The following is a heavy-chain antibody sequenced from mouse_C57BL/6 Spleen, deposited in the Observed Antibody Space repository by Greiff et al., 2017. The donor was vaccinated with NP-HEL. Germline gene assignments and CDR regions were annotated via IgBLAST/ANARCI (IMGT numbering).Heavy chain of an antibody. J-gene: IGHJ3*01. CDR1: GYAFSSSW. CDR3: ARDYGSSYWFAY. V-gene: IGHV1-82*01. Sequence: VQLQQSGPELVKPGASVKISCKASGYAFSSSWMNWVKQRPGKGLEWIGRIYPGDGDTNYIGKFKGKATLTADKSSSTAYMQLSSLTSEDSAVYFCARDYGSSYWFAYWGQGTLVTVSA. D-gene: IGHD1-1*01. CDR2: IYPGDGDT.